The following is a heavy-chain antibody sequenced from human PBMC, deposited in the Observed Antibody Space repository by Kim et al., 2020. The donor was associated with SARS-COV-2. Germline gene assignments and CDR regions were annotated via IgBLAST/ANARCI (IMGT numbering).Heavy chain of an antibody. J-gene: IGHJ3*02. CDR2: INSDGSST. CDR1: GFTFSNYC. Sequence: GGSLRLSCAASGFTFSNYCMHWVRQAPGKGLVWVSRINSDGSSTSYADSVQGRLTISRDNAKNTLSLHMNSLRAEDTAVYYCARDAGGSYGHAFDIWGQGTMVTVSS. V-gene: IGHV3-74*01. CDR3: ARDAGGSYGHAFDI. D-gene: IGHD1-26*01.